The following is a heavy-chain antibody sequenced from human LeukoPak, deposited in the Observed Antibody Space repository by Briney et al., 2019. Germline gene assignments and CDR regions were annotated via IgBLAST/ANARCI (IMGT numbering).Heavy chain of an antibody. D-gene: IGHD3-22*01. Sequence: GGSLRLSCAASGFTFSNYAMSWVRQAPGKGLEWASGISGSGGSASYADSVKGRFTISRDNSKNTLFLQMNSLRAEDTAIYYCAKDAIGDSSGHYWWEFDYRGQGTLVTVSS. V-gene: IGHV3-23*01. CDR1: GFTFSNYA. J-gene: IGHJ4*02. CDR3: AKDAIGDSSGHYWWEFDY. CDR2: ISGSGGSA.